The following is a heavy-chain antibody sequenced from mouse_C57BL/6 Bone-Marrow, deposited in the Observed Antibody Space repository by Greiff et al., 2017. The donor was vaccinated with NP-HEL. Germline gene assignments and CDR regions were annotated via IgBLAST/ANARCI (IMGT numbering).Heavy chain of an antibody. V-gene: IGHV1-9*01. D-gene: IGHD2-5*01. CDR1: GYTFTGYW. J-gene: IGHJ2*01. CDR3: ARSLLIYYSKVYFDY. CDR2: LLPGSGST. Sequence: VQLQQSGAELMKPGASVKLSCKATGYTFTGYWIEWVKQRPGHGLEWIGELLPGSGSTNYNEKFKGKATFTADTSSNTAYMQLSSLTTEDSAIYYCARSLLIYYSKVYFDYWGQGTTLTVSS.